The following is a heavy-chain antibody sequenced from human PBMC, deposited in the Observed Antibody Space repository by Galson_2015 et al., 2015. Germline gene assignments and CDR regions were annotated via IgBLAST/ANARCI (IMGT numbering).Heavy chain of an antibody. D-gene: IGHD2-15*01. CDR2: IRGKRNNYAT. J-gene: IGHJ6*03. CDR1: GFAFSDSA. V-gene: IGHV3-73*01. Sequence: SLRLSCAVSGFAFSDSAIHWVRQASGKGLEWVGRIRGKRNNYATAYGASVKGRFSISRDDSKNTAYLQLNSLRTEDTAVYYCTRLVVVPTQAKSYYYYMDVWGMGTTVTVSS. CDR3: TRLVVVPTQAKSYYYYMDV.